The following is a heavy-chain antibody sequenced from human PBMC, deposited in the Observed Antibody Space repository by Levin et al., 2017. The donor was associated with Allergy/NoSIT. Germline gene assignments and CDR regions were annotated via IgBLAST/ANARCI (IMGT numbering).Heavy chain of an antibody. Sequence: GGSLRLSCAASGFTFSSYSMNWVRQAPGKGLEWVSYISSSSSTIYYADSVKGRFTISRDNAKNSLYLQMNSLRAEDTAVYYCARDSYGDYDYYYGMDVWGQGTTVTVSS. CDR2: ISSSSSTI. J-gene: IGHJ6*02. CDR3: ARDSYGDYDYYYGMDV. CDR1: GFTFSSYS. D-gene: IGHD4-17*01. V-gene: IGHV3-48*01.